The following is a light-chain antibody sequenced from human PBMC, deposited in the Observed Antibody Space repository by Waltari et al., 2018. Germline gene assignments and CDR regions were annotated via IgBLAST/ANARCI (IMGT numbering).Light chain of an antibody. CDR1: QSINSAY. V-gene: IGKV3-20*01. J-gene: IGKJ2*01. Sequence: EIVLTQSPGTLSLSRGEGATLSCRASQSINSAYLAWYQQKPGQTPRLLIHAASSRSTGIPDRFSGSGSGTDFTLTISRLEPEDFAVYYCQQYGNPPYPFGQGTKLGIK. CDR2: AAS. CDR3: QQYGNPPYP.